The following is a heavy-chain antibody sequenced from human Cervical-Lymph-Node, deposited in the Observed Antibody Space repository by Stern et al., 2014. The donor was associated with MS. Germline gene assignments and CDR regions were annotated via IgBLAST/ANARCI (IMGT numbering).Heavy chain of an antibody. CDR2: VWNDGSKE. V-gene: IGHV3-33*01. J-gene: IGHJ3*02. D-gene: IGHD2/OR15-2a*01. CDR1: GLTFSTSV. CDR3: ATSTASDAFDI. Sequence: QVQLVESGGGVVQPGRSLRLSCVASGLTFSTSVMHWVRQAPGKGLDWVAVVWNDGSKEHFTASVKGRFSTSRDTAKNTLHLQMSSLRAEDTAVYFCATSTASDAFDIWGQGTLVTVSS.